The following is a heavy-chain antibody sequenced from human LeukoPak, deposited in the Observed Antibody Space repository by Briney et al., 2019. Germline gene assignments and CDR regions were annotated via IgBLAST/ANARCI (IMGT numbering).Heavy chain of an antibody. J-gene: IGHJ4*02. CDR1: GGSFSGYY. CDR3: ARPIGWLVRYFDY. CDR2: INHSGST. D-gene: IGHD3-10*02. Sequence: SETLSLTCAVYGGSFSGYYWSWIRQPPGKGLEWIGEINHSGSTNYNPSLKSRVTISVDTSKNQFSLKLSSVTAADTAVYYCARPIGWLVRYFDYWGQGTLVTVSS. V-gene: IGHV4-34*01.